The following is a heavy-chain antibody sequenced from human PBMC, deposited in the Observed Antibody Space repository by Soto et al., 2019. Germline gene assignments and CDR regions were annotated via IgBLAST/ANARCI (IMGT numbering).Heavy chain of an antibody. Sequence: PSETLSLTCAVSGYSISSGYYWGWIRQSPGKGLEWIGSIYHRGSTYYNPSLKSRVTISADTSKNQFSLKLSSVTAADTAVYHCARFVRSCSGTTCYTRADVWGQGTTVTVSS. V-gene: IGHV4-38-2*01. J-gene: IGHJ6*02. CDR3: ARFVRSCSGTTCYTRADV. D-gene: IGHD2-2*02. CDR1: GYSISSGYY. CDR2: IYHRGST.